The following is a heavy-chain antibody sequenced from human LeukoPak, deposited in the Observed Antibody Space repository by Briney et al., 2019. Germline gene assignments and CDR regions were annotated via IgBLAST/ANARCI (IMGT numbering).Heavy chain of an antibody. J-gene: IGHJ4*02. CDR1: GGSFSGYY. Sequence: PSETLSLTCAVYGGSFSGYYWSWIRQPPGKGLEWIGEINHSGSTNYNPSLKSRVTISVDTSKNQFSLKLSSVTAADTAVYYCARAGSGIDYSGQGTLVTVSS. CDR2: INHSGST. CDR3: ARAGSGIDY. D-gene: IGHD3-10*01. V-gene: IGHV4-34*01.